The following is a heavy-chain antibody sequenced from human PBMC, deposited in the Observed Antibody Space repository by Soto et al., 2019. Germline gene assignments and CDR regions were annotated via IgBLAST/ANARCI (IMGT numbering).Heavy chain of an antibody. CDR3: ARAARGGRKFDY. Sequence: PSETLSLTCTVSGGSISSGGYYWSWIRQHPGKGLEWIGYIYYSGSTYYNPSLKSRVTISVDTSKNQFSLKLSSVTAADTAVYYCARAARGGRKFDYWGQGTLVTVSS. CDR1: GGSISSGGYY. CDR2: IYYSGST. J-gene: IGHJ4*02. V-gene: IGHV4-31*03. D-gene: IGHD3-10*01.